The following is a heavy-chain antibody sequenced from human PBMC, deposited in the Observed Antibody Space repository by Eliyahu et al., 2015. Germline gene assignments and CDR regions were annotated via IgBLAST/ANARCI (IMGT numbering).Heavy chain of an antibody. J-gene: IGHJ6*02. D-gene: IGHD4-17*01. Sequence: EVQLVESGGGLVKPGGSLXLSCAASGXTXSXYSXXXVRQAPGKGLEWVSSISSSSSYIYYADSVKGRFTISRDNAKNSLYLQMNSLRAEDTAVYYCARGFRDDYDTPLYYYYGMDVWGQGTTVTVSS. V-gene: IGHV3-21*01. CDR1: GXTXSXYS. CDR3: ARGFRDDYDTPLYYYYGMDV. CDR2: ISSSSSYI.